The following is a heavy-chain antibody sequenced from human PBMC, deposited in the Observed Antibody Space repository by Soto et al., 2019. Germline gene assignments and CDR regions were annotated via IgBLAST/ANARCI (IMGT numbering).Heavy chain of an antibody. V-gene: IGHV4-59*01. CDR1: GGSIVYYC. Sequence: SETLSLTCTVAGGSIVYYCWSWIRPPPGKGLEWIGCVSDSGSTNYNPSLRSRVTISVDTPKNQFSLNVNSVTAADTAVYYCARDSTSWFPYHGIDVWGQGTTVTV. CDR3: ARDSTSWFPYHGIDV. J-gene: IGHJ6*02. CDR2: VSDSGST. D-gene: IGHD6-13*01.